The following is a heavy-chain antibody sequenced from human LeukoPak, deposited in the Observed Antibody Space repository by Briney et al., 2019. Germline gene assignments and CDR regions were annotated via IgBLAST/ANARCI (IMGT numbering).Heavy chain of an antibody. D-gene: IGHD3-22*01. CDR3: TRDLSGHYSIDY. V-gene: IGHV3-30*04. Sequence: GGSLRLSCAASGFTFSSYAIHWVRQAPGKGLEWVAFISNNGRNKDYADSVKGRFSISRDNSKNTLYLQVNSLRPEDTAVYYCTRDLSGHYSIDYWGQGALVTVSS. CDR1: GFTFSSYA. CDR2: ISNNGRNK. J-gene: IGHJ4*02.